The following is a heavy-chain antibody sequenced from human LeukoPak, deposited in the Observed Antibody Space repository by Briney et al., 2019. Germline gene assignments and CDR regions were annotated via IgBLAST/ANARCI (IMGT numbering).Heavy chain of an antibody. J-gene: IGHJ4*02. CDR2: ISDSGVST. V-gene: IGHV3-23*01. D-gene: IGHD3-10*01. Sequence: PGGSLRLSCAASGFTFSSHAMSWVRQAAGKGLEWVSTISDSGVSTYYADSVKGRFTISRDNSKNTLYMQMNSLRAEDTAVYYCARDPRIYGSGSRRDLDYWGQGTLVTVSS. CDR1: GFTFSSHA. CDR3: ARDPRIYGSGSRRDLDY.